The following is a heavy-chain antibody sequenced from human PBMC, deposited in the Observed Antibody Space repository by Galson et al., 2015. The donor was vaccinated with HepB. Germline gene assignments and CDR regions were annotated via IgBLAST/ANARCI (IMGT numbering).Heavy chain of an antibody. J-gene: IGHJ6*03. Sequence: SVKVSCKASGGTFSSYAISWVRQAPGQGLEWMGGIIPILGIANYAQKFQGRVTITADKSTSTAYMELSSLRSEDTAVYYCASPQVVPAAIGYYYYYMDVWGKGTTVTVSS. D-gene: IGHD2-2*01. CDR1: GGTFSSYA. CDR2: IIPILGIA. V-gene: IGHV1-69*10. CDR3: ASPQVVPAAIGYYYYYMDV.